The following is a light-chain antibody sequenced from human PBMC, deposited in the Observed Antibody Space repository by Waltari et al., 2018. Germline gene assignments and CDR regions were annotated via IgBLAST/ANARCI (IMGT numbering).Light chain of an antibody. J-gene: IGLJ1*01. V-gene: IGLV4-69*01. CDR2: INRDVTN. Sequence: QLVLTQSPSPSTSLGASVKLTCTLSSGHSNYAIAWHQQQEEKGPRYLMKINRDVTNNKGDGIPDRLSGSTSGAERSLSISSLQSEDEADYYCQTWGAGIRVFGTGTKVTVL. CDR1: SGHSNYA. CDR3: QTWGAGIRV.